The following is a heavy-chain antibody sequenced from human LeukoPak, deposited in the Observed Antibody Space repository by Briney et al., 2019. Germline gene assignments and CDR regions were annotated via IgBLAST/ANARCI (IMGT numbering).Heavy chain of an antibody. Sequence: ASVKVSCKVSGYTLTELSMHWVRQAPGKGLEWMGGFDPEDGETIYAQKFQGRVTMTEDTSTDTAYMELSSLRSEDTAVYYCATQMIDQFGGVIPGYWGQGTLVTVSS. CDR1: GYTLTELS. CDR3: ATQMIDQFGGVIPGY. J-gene: IGHJ4*02. D-gene: IGHD3-16*02. CDR2: FDPEDGET. V-gene: IGHV1-24*01.